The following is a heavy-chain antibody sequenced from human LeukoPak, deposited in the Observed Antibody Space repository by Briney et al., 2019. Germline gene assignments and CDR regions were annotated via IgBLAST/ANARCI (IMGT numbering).Heavy chain of an antibody. CDR2: FDPEDGET. J-gene: IGHJ5*02. CDR3: ATTYYYDSSGTYWFDP. CDR1: GYTLTELS. V-gene: IGHV1-24*01. D-gene: IGHD3-22*01. Sequence: ASVKVSCKVSGYTLTELSMHWVRQAPGKGLEWMGGFDPEDGETIYAQKFQGRVTMTEDTPTDTAYMELSSLRSEDTAVYYCATTYYYDSSGTYWFDPWGQGTLVTVSS.